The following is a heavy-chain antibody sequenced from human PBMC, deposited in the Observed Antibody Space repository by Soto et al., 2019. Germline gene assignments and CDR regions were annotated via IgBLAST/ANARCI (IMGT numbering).Heavy chain of an antibody. D-gene: IGHD3-3*01. J-gene: IGHJ4*02. CDR1: GFTFGSYA. V-gene: IGHV3-23*01. CDR2: ISGAGGST. CDR3: AGDYYDFWSSFLDY. Sequence: PGGSLILSCEGSGFTFGSYAMSWVRQAPGKGLEWISLISGAGGSTSYADSVKGRFTVTRDNSKSTMYLEMNNLRTEDTAVYYWAGDYYDFWSSFLDYWGQGTLVTVSS.